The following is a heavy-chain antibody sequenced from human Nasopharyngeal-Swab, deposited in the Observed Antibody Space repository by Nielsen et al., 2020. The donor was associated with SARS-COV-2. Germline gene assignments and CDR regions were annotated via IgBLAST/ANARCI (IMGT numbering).Heavy chain of an antibody. CDR3: AREGHTGSVVDY. V-gene: IGHV4-59*01. CDR2: IYYSGST. J-gene: IGHJ4*02. Sequence: SQTLSLTCAVYGGSFSSYYWSWIRQPPGKGLEWIGYIYYSGSTNYNPSLKSRVTISVDTSKNQFSLKLSSVTAADTAVYYCAREGHTGSVVDYWGQGTLVTVSS. CDR1: GGSFSSYY. D-gene: IGHD2-15*01.